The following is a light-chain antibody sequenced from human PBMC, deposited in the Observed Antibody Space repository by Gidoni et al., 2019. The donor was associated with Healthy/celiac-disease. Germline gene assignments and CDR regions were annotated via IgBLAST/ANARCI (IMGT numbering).Light chain of an antibody. CDR1: NIGSKS. Sequence: SYVLTQPPSVSVAPGKTARITCGGNNIGSKSVHWYQQIPERFSGSNSGNTATLTISRVEAGDEADYYCQVWDSSRDHPWVFGGGTKLTVL. V-gene: IGLV3-21*04. J-gene: IGLJ3*02. CDR3: QVWDSSRDHPWV.